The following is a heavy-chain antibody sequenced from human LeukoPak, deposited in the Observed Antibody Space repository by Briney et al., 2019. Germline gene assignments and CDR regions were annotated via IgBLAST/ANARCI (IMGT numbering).Heavy chain of an antibody. V-gene: IGHV4-59*08. Sequence: PSETLSLTCSVSGASINSYYWNWIRQSPGKGLEWLGNIHYRGTSNYNPSLKSRVTLSLDTSKSQFALKLSSVTAADTAVYYCARHREATIPYSSSWYYYYGMDVWGQGTTVTVSS. D-gene: IGHD6-13*01. CDR1: GASINSYY. CDR2: IHYRGTS. CDR3: ARHREATIPYSSSWYYYYGMDV. J-gene: IGHJ6*02.